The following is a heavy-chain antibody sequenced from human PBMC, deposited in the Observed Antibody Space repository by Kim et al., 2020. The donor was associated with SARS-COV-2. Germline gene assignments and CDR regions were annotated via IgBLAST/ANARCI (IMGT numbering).Heavy chain of an antibody. J-gene: IGHJ4*02. V-gene: IGHV4-31*02. Sequence: YYNPSLKSRVTISVDTSKNQFSRKLSSVTAADTAVYYCASIPATSSLLDYWGQGTLVTVSS. CDR3: ASIPATSSLLDY. D-gene: IGHD2-2*01.